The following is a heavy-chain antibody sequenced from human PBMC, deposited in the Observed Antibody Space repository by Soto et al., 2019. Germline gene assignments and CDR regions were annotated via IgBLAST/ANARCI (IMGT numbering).Heavy chain of an antibody. CDR3: VKNSGWFNS. V-gene: IGHV3-23*01. CDR1: GFIFSTTD. D-gene: IGHD3-10*01. CDR2: IYGDGRTT. Sequence: PRLSCEASGFIFSTTDMSWVRQAPGKGLEWVSTIYGDGRTTYYADSVRGRFSISRDNSKNMVYLQMDSLRVDDTAIYYCVKNSGWFNSRGQGSLVPVSS. J-gene: IGHJ5*01.